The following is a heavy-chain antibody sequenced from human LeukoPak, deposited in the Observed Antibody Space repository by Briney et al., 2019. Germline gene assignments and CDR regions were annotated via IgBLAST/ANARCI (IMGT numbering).Heavy chain of an antibody. Sequence: GASVKVSCKAFGYTFTGYYMHWVRQAPGQGLEWMGWINPNSGGTNYAQKFQGRVTMTRDTFISTAYMELSRLRSDDTAVYYCARSPDYYDSSGYYYALNWFDPWGQGTLVTVSS. D-gene: IGHD3-22*01. CDR2: INPNSGGT. CDR3: ARSPDYYDSSGYYYALNWFDP. V-gene: IGHV1-2*02. J-gene: IGHJ5*02. CDR1: GYTFTGYY.